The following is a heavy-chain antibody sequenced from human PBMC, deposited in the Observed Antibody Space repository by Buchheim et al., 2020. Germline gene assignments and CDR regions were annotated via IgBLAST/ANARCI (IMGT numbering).Heavy chain of an antibody. CDR1: GLSLRNVGVS. J-gene: IGHJ4*02. CDR3: ARENDYNALDS. V-gene: IGHV2-70*15. CDR2: IDWDDYK. D-gene: IGHD5-24*01. Sequence: QVSLRESGPAHVRTTETLTLTCTVSGLSLRNVGVSVSWIRRPPGKPLQWLARIDWDDYKYYNTSLQARLTVSKRPSKQQVVLTLTNVDPADTATYYCARENDYNALDSWGQGTL.